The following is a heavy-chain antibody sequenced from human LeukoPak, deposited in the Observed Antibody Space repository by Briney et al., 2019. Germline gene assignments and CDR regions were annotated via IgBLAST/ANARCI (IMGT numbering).Heavy chain of an antibody. V-gene: IGHV1-18*01. CDR3: ARDQGTGMHFWAYFDY. CDR1: GYTFTTYG. Sequence: GASVKVSCEASGYTFTTYGITWVRQAPGQGLEWMGWISPYNGNTIYAQKLQGRVTMTTDTSTGTAYMELRSLRSDDTAVYYCARDQGTGMHFWAYFDYWGQGAPVTVSS. J-gene: IGHJ4*02. CDR2: ISPYNGNT. D-gene: IGHD3-3*02.